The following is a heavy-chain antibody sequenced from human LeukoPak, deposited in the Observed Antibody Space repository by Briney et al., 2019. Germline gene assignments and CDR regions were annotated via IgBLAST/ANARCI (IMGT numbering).Heavy chain of an antibody. CDR2: ISSSSSYI. J-gene: IGHJ3*02. CDR3: AKSEGDRIKIYAFDI. V-gene: IGHV3-21*01. CDR1: GFTFSSYS. D-gene: IGHD3-16*01. Sequence: PGGSLRLSCAASGFTFSSYSMNWVRQAPGRGLEWVSSISSSSSYIYYADSVKGRFTISRDNAKNSLYLQMNSLRAEDTAVYYCAKSEGDRIKIYAFDIWGQGTMVTVSS.